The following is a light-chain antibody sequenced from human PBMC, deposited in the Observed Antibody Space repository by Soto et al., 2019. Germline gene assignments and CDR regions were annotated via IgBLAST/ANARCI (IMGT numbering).Light chain of an antibody. J-gene: IGKJ1*01. CDR2: RIF. CDR1: QSVSGY. V-gene: IGKV3-15*01. Sequence: EFVLTQSPGTLSSSPGERATLSCRASQSVSGYLDWFHQKPGQAPRLVLLRIFTRAIGVPARFSGSGSETEFTLTISGLQSEDSGVYYCLQHYSWPWTFGQGTKVDIK. CDR3: LQHYSWPWT.